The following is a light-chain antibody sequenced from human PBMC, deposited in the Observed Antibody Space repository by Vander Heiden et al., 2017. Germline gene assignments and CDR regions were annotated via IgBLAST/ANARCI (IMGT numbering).Light chain of an antibody. Sequence: IVLTQFPATLSMSPGARATLSCRASQSVSSYLAWYQQKPGQAPRLLIYDASNRATGIPARFSGSGSGTDFTLTISSLEPEDFAVYYCQQRSNWPLTFGGGTKVEIK. CDR2: DAS. V-gene: IGKV3-11*01. CDR1: QSVSSY. J-gene: IGKJ4*01. CDR3: QQRSNWPLT.